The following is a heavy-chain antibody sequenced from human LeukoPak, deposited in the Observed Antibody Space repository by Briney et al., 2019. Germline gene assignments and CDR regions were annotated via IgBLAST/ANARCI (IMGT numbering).Heavy chain of an antibody. J-gene: IGHJ4*02. CDR2: ISSSGTTI. D-gene: IGHD5-24*01. CDR1: GFAFSDYY. Sequence: PGGSLRLSCAASGFAFSDYYMSWIRQAPGKGLEWLSYISSSGTTIYYAGSVKGRFTISRDNAKNSLYLQMNSLRAEDTAVYYCARETRVRWTDYWGQGTLVTVSS. V-gene: IGHV3-11*04. CDR3: ARETRVRWTDY.